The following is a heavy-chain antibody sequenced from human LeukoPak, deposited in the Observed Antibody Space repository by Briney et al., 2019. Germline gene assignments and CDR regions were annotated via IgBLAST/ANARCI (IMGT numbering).Heavy chain of an antibody. Sequence: ASVKVSCKASGCSFTRYYLHWVRQAPGQGLEWMGIIDPSGGSTSYAQKFQGRVTMTRDTATSTVYMELSSLRSEDTAAYYCARVVYSGTSRGALDYWGQGTLVTVSS. CDR3: ARVVYSGTSRGALDY. V-gene: IGHV1-46*01. D-gene: IGHD1-26*01. CDR2: IDPSGGST. J-gene: IGHJ4*02. CDR1: GCSFTRYY.